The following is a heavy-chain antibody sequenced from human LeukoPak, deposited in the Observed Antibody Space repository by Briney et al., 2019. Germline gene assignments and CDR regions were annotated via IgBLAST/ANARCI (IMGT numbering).Heavy chain of an antibody. V-gene: IGHV1-2*02. CDR1: GYTFTGYY. Sequence: ASVKVSCKASGYTFTGYYMHWVRQAPGQGLEWMGWINPNSGGTNYAQKFLGRVTMTRDTSISTAYMELSRLRSDDTAVYYCASLGIAAAGTDYYGMDVWGQGTTVTVSS. J-gene: IGHJ6*02. CDR3: ASLGIAAAGTDYYGMDV. CDR2: INPNSGGT. D-gene: IGHD6-13*01.